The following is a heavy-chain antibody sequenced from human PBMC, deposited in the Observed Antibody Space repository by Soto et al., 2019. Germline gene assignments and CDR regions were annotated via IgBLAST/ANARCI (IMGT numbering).Heavy chain of an antibody. V-gene: IGHV4-30-4*01. CDR3: ARVGAITMVRGVLDY. CDR1: GGSISSGDYY. CDR2: IYYSGST. Sequence: SETLSLTCTVYGGSISSGDYYWSWIRQPPGKGLEWIGYIYYSGSTYYNPSLKSRVTISVDTSKNQFSLKLSSVTAADTAVYYCARVGAITMVRGVLDYWGQGTLVTVSS. D-gene: IGHD3-10*01. J-gene: IGHJ4*02.